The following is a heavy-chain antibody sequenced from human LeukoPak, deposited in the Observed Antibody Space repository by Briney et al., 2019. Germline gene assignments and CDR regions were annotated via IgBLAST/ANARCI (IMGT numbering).Heavy chain of an antibody. J-gene: IGHJ4*02. CDR3: AKDSGGGYYYDSSGYYDY. V-gene: IGHV3-23*01. CDR1: GFTFSSYA. Sequence: GGSLRLSCAASGFTFSSYAMSWVRQAPGKGLEWVSAISGSGGSTYYADSVKGRFTISRDNPKNTLYLQMNSLRAEDTAVYYCAKDSGGGYYYDSSGYYDYWGQGTLVTVSS. CDR2: ISGSGGST. D-gene: IGHD3-22*01.